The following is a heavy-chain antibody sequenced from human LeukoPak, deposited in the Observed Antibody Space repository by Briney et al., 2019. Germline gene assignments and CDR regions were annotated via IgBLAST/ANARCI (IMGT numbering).Heavy chain of an antibody. CDR3: ARHYGSGSFFDY. D-gene: IGHD3-10*01. CDR1: GGSISSYY. V-gene: IGHV4-59*12. CDR2: IYYSGST. Sequence: PSETLSLTCTVSGGSISSYYWSWIRQPPGKGLEWIGYIYYSGSTNYNPSLKSRVTMSVDTSKNQFSLKLSSVTAADTAVYYCARHYGSGSFFDYWGQGTLVTVSS. J-gene: IGHJ4*02.